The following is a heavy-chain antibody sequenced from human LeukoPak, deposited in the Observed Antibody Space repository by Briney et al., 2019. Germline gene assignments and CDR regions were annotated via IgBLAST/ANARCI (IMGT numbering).Heavy chain of an antibody. V-gene: IGHV4-39*07. CDR3: ARGITIRGRDYFDY. Sequence: KPSETLSLTCTVSGGSISSSSYYWGWIHQPPGEGLEWIGSIYYSGSPYYNPSLKSRVTISVDTSKNQFSLKLSSVTAADTAVYYCARGITIRGRDYFDYWGQGTLVTVSS. CDR2: IYYSGSP. D-gene: IGHD3-16*01. J-gene: IGHJ4*02. CDR1: GGSISSSSYY.